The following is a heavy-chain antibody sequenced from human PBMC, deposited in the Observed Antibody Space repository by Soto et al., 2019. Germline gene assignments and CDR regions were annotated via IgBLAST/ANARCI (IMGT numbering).Heavy chain of an antibody. CDR3: AKLRSVAVTDAFDI. Sequence: PGGSLRLSCAASEFTFSRYAMSWVRQAPEKGLEWVSGISGSGGSTYYADSVKGRFTISRDDSRNTLYLQMNSLRAEDTAVYYCAKLRSVAVTDAFDIWGQGTMVTVSS. CDR2: ISGSGGST. V-gene: IGHV3-23*01. CDR1: EFTFSRYA. D-gene: IGHD2-21*02. J-gene: IGHJ3*02.